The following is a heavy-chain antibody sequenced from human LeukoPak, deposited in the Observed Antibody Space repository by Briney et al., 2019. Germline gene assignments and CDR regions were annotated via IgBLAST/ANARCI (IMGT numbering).Heavy chain of an antibody. CDR3: ARLESDYYGSGSYYLYYFDY. CDR1: GGSISSYY. Sequence: SETLSLTCTVSGGSISSYYWSWIRQPPGKGLEWIGYIYYSGSTNYNPSLKSRVTISVDTSTNQFSLKLSSVTAADTAVYYCARLESDYYGSGSYYLYYFDYWGQGTLVTVSS. CDR2: IYYSGST. J-gene: IGHJ4*02. V-gene: IGHV4-59*01. D-gene: IGHD3-10*01.